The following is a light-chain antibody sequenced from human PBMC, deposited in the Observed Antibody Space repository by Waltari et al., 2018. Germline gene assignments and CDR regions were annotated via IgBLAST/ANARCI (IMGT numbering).Light chain of an antibody. CDR3: QQYSSFPRT. CDR1: LNIRTW. Sequence: DIQMTQSPSTVSASVGDRVTTTCRASLNIRTWLAWYQQKPGKAPKLRIYDASSLESGVPSRFSGSGSGTEFTLTISSLQADDFATYYCQQYSSFPRTFGQGTKVEI. V-gene: IGKV1-5*01. J-gene: IGKJ1*01. CDR2: DAS.